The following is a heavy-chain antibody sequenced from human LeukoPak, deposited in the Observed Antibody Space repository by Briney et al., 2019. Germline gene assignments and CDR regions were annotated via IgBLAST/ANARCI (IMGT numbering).Heavy chain of an antibody. D-gene: IGHD4-17*01. CDR3: ARGQIYGDYGC. V-gene: IGHV3-20*04. CDR1: GFTFDDYG. J-gene: IGHJ4*02. CDR2: INWNGGRT. Sequence: GGSLRLSCAASGFTFDDYGMSWVRQAPGKGLEWVSTINWNGGRTGYADSVKGRFTISRDNAKNSLYLQMNSLRAEDTDFYYCARGQIYGDYGCWGQGTLVTVSS.